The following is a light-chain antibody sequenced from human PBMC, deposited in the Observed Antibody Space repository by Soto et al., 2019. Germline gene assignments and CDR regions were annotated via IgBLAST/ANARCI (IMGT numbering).Light chain of an antibody. CDR1: QSVSRSY. J-gene: IGKJ2*01. CDR2: GVS. CDR3: QEYGSSPIV. Sequence: EIVLTQSPGTLSLSPGERVTLSCRASQSVSRSYLAWYQQKPDQAPRLLTYGVSNRATGIPDRFSGSGSGTDFTLPSSRLEPEDFAVYYCQEYGSSPIVFGEGTKVEIK. V-gene: IGKV3-20*01.